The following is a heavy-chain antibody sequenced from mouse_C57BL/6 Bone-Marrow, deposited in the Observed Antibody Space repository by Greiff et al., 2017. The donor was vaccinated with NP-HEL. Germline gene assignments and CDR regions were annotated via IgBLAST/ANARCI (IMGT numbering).Heavy chain of an antibody. CDR2: IYPGDGDT. CDR3: ARSDYYG. CDR1: GYAFSSSW. Sequence: QVQLQQSGPELVKPGASVKISCKASGYAFSSSWMNWVKQRPGKGLEWIGRIYPGDGDTNYNGKFKGKATLTADKSSSTAYMQLSSLTSEDSAVYFCARSDYYGWGQGTTLTVSS. D-gene: IGHD1-1*01. J-gene: IGHJ2*01. V-gene: IGHV1-82*01.